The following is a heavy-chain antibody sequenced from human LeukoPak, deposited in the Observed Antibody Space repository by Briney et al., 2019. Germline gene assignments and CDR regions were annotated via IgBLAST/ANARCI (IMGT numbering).Heavy chain of an antibody. CDR1: GFTFSSHW. J-gene: IGHJ4*02. D-gene: IGHD6-6*01. Sequence: PGGSLRLSCAASGFTFSSHWMHWVRQAPGEGLVWVSRVYNDGSTSNYADSVKGRFTISRDNAKNTLYLQMNSLRAEDMAVYYCARESGSSRFFDYWGQETLVTVSS. V-gene: IGHV3-74*01. CDR3: ARESGSSRFFDY. CDR2: VYNDGSTS.